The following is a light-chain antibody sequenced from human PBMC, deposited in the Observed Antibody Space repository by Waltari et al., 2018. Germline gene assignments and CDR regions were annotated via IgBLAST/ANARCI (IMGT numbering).Light chain of an antibody. Sequence: EIVMTQSPATLPVSPGEGAPLSCRASQSVSSNLAWYQQKPGQAPRLLIYGASTRATGIPARFSGSGSGTEFTLTISSMQSEDFAVYYCQQYNNWPPLTFGGGTKVEIK. V-gene: IGKV3-15*01. CDR2: GAS. J-gene: IGKJ4*01. CDR1: QSVSSN. CDR3: QQYNNWPPLT.